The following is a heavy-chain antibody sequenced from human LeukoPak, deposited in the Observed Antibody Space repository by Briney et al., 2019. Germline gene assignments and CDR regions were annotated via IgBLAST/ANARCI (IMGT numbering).Heavy chain of an antibody. CDR3: NRWLGGSYSNY. D-gene: IGHD1-26*01. V-gene: IGHV3-49*04. J-gene: IGHJ4*02. CDR1: GFTFGDYA. Sequence: PGGSLRLSCATSGFTFGDYAITWVRQASGKGLEWVGFIRGKPSSGTTEYAASVKGRFTISRDDSKSIAYLQMDGLKTEDTAVYYYNRWLGGSYSNYWGQGTLVTVSS. CDR2: IRGKPSSGTT.